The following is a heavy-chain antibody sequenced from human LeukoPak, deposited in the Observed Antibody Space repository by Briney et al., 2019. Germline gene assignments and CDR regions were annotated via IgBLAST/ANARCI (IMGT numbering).Heavy chain of an antibody. V-gene: IGHV3-48*01. Sequence: GGSLRLSCAASGFTFSTYAMNWVRQAPGKGLEWVSYISSSSGSIYYADSVKGRFTISRDNAKNSLYLQMNSLRAEDTAVYYCAKVPGYSSTFDYWGQGTLVTVSS. CDR3: AKVPGYSSTFDY. CDR2: ISSSSGSI. CDR1: GFTFSTYA. D-gene: IGHD6-13*01. J-gene: IGHJ4*02.